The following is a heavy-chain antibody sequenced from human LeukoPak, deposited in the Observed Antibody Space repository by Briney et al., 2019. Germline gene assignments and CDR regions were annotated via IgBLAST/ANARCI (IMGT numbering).Heavy chain of an antibody. Sequence: ASVKVSCKASGYTFTSYYMHWVRQAPGQGLEWMGIINPSGGSTSYAQKFQGRVTMTSDTSTSTVYMELSSLRSEDTAVYYCASSIAAAGTGFDYWGQGTLVTVSS. CDR3: ASSIAAAGTGFDY. V-gene: IGHV1-46*03. CDR1: GYTFTSYY. D-gene: IGHD6-13*01. CDR2: INPSGGST. J-gene: IGHJ4*02.